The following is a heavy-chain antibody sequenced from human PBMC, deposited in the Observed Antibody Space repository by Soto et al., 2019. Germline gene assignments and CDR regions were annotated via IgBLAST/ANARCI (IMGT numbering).Heavy chain of an antibody. D-gene: IGHD3-10*01. V-gene: IGHV2-5*02. CDR1: GFSLSTSGVG. Sequence: QITLKESGPTLVKPTQTLTLTCTFSGFSLSTSGVGVGWIRQPPGKALEWLALIYWDDDKRYSPSLKSRLTITKDTAKNQVVLTMTNMDPVDTATYYCAHRPKWFGEQAFDIWGQGTMVTVSS. J-gene: IGHJ3*02. CDR3: AHRPKWFGEQAFDI. CDR2: IYWDDDK.